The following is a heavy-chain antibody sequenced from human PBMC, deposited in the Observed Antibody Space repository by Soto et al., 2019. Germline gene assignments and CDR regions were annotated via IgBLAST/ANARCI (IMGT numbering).Heavy chain of an antibody. V-gene: IGHV4-34*01. CDR2: INHSGST. CDR3: AGREFASSSFHYYYYAVDV. D-gene: IGHD6-6*01. Sequence: PSETLSLTCAVYGGSFSDYFWTWIRQPPGKGLEWIGEINHSGSTNFNPSLKSRVAISADTSRNQFSLRVTSVTAADTAVYYRAGREFASSSFHYYYYAVDVWGQGTTVTVSS. CDR1: GGSFSDYF. J-gene: IGHJ6*02.